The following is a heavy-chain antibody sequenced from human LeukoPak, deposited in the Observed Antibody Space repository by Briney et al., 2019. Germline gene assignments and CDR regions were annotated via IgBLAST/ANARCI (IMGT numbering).Heavy chain of an antibody. J-gene: IGHJ2*01. V-gene: IGHV4-59*01. CDR3: ARDSSGYGASWYFDL. CDR1: GGSISPYY. CDR2: IHYSGTT. Sequence: SETLSLTCTVSGGSISPYYWSWIRQPPGKELEWIGYIHYSGTTSYNSSPKSRVTVSVDTSKNQFSLKLHSATAADTAVYYCARDSSGYGASWYFDLWGRGTLVTVSS. D-gene: IGHD3-10*01.